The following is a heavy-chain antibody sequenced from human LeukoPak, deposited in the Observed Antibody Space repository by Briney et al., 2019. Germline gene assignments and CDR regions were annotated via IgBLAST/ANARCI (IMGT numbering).Heavy chain of an antibody. V-gene: IGHV1-18*01. J-gene: IGHJ5*02. D-gene: IGHD3-10*01. Sequence: GASVKVSCKASGYTFNSYYVAWVRQAPGQGLEWMGWVSCYNGKTNYAQKLQGRVTMTTDTSTTTVYMELRSLRSDDTAVYYCARDPLWFGELLETPNNWFDPWGQGTLVTVSS. CDR3: ARDPLWFGELLETPNNWFDP. CDR2: VSCYNGKT. CDR1: GYTFNSYY.